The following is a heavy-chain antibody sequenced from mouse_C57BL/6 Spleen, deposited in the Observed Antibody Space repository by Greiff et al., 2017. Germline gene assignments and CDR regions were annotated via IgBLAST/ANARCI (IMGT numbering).Heavy chain of an antibody. Sequence: VKLQQSGPELVKPGASVKISCKASGYAFSSSWMNWVKQRPGKGLEWIGRIYPGDGDTNYNGKFKGKATLTADKSSSTAYMQLSSLTSEDSAVYFCARSLNLESGHFDYWGQGTTLTVSS. CDR1: GYAFSSSW. V-gene: IGHV1-82*01. D-gene: IGHD4-1*02. CDR2: IYPGDGDT. CDR3: ARSLNLESGHFDY. J-gene: IGHJ2*01.